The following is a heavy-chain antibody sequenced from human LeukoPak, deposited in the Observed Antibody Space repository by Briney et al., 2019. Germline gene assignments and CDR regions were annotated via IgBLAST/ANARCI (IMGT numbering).Heavy chain of an antibody. D-gene: IGHD3-9*01. J-gene: IGHJ4*02. CDR1: GGSISNYY. Sequence: PSETLSLTCTVSGGSISNYYWSWIRQPPGKGLEWIGYIYYSGSTNYNPSLKSRVIISVDTSKNQFSLKLSSVAAADTAVYYCASYDILIGYYFDYWGQGILVTVSS. CDR2: IYYSGST. V-gene: IGHV4-59*01. CDR3: ASYDILIGYYFDY.